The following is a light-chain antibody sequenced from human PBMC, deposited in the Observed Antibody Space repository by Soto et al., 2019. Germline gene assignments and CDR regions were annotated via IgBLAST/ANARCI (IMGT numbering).Light chain of an antibody. CDR2: EVS. J-gene: IGLJ2*01. Sequence: QSVLTQPASVSGSPGQSITISCTGTSRDVGGYNYVSWYQQHPGKDPKLVIYEVSDRPSGVSIRLSGSKSGNTASLTISGLQAEDDADYFCSSYTSTSTLKVFGGGTKLTVL. CDR3: SSYTSTSTLKV. V-gene: IGLV2-14*03. CDR1: SRDVGGYNY.